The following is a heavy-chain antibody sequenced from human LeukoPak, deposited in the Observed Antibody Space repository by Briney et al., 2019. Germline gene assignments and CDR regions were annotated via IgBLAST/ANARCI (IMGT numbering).Heavy chain of an antibody. CDR2: IYYSGST. J-gene: IGHJ4*02. D-gene: IGHD3-10*01. CDR1: GGSISSSSYY. V-gene: IGHV4-39*07. Sequence: SETLSLTCTVSGGSISSSSYYWGWIRQPPGKGLEWIGSIYYSGSTYYNPSLKSRVTISVDTSKNQFSLKLSSVTAADTAVYYCARDLSFGELLSAFDYWGQGTLVTVSS. CDR3: ARDLSFGELLSAFDY.